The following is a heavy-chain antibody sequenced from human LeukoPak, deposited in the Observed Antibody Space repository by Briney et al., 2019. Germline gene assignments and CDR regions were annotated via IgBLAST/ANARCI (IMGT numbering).Heavy chain of an antibody. CDR3: ARAGAVVVAAKHYYYGMDV. CDR1: GESFSGYY. CDR2: INHSGST. V-gene: IGHV4-34*01. D-gene: IGHD2-15*01. J-gene: IGHJ6*04. Sequence: SETLSLTCAVYGESFSGYYWSWIRQPPAKGLQWIGEINHSGSTNYYPSLKSRVTMSVDTSKNLFSLKLSSVTAADTAVYYCARAGAVVVAAKHYYYGMDVWGKGTTVTVSS.